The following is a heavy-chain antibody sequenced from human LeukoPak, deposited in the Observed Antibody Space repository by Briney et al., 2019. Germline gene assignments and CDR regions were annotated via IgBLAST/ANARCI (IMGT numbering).Heavy chain of an antibody. CDR2: INPNSGGT. CDR1: GYTFTGYY. J-gene: IGHJ3*02. V-gene: IGHV1-2*02. D-gene: IGHD3-3*01. CDR3: ARRTAGVVKRAFDI. Sequence: ASVKVSCKASGYTFTGYYMHWVRQAPGQGLEWMGWINPNSGGTNYAQKFQGRVTMTRDTSISTAYMELSRLRSDDTAVYYCARRTAGVVKRAFDIWGQGTMVTVSS.